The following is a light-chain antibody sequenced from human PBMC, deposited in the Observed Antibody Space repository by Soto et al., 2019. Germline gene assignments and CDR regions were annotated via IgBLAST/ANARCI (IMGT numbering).Light chain of an antibody. CDR2: RNN. J-gene: IGLJ1*01. CDR3: AAWDDSLSGFYV. V-gene: IGLV1-47*01. CDR1: SSNIGSNY. Sequence: SALTHPPSASRTPRDRGPIFCSGSSSNIGSNYVYWYQQLPGTAPKLLIYRNNQRPSGVPDRFSGSKSGTSASLAISGLRSEDEADYYCAAWDDSLSGFYVFGTGTKVTVL.